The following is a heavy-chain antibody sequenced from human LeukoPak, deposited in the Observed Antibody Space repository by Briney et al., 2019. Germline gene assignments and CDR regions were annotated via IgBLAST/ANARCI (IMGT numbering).Heavy chain of an antibody. J-gene: IGHJ4*02. D-gene: IGHD3-16*02. Sequence: SETLSLTCAVSGYSISSGYYWGWIRQPPGKGLEWIGSIYHSGSTYYNPSLKSRVTTAADTSTNQFSLKLSSVTAADTAVYYCATAPEEYYDYVWGSYRYTGSDYWGQGTLVTVSS. V-gene: IGHV4-38-2*01. CDR2: IYHSGST. CDR3: ATAPEEYYDYVWGSYRYTGSDY. CDR1: GYSISSGYY.